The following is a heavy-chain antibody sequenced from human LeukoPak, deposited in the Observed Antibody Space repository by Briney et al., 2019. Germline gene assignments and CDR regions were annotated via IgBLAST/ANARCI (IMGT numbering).Heavy chain of an antibody. D-gene: IGHD6-13*01. V-gene: IGHV1-18*01. CDR1: GYTFTSYG. J-gene: IGHJ6*03. Sequence: GASVKVSCKASGYTFTSYGISWVRQAPGQGLEWMGWISAYNGNTNYAQKLQGRVTMTTDTSTSTAYMELRSLRSDDTAVYYCARDADSSSWTYYYYMDVWGKGTTVTVSS. CDR3: ARDADSSSWTYYYYMDV. CDR2: ISAYNGNT.